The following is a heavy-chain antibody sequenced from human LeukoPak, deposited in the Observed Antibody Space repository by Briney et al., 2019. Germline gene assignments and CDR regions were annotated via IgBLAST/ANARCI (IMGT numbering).Heavy chain of an antibody. Sequence: WVTVSYKGCGGRFISYAISWVGQAAGQGVEGMGGIIPIFRTANSAQKFPGRVTITADESTSTAYMELSSLRSEDTAVYYCARGSSYYDSSGYYYRFDYWGQGTLVTVSS. J-gene: IGHJ4*02. D-gene: IGHD3-22*01. CDR3: ARGSSYYDSSGYYYRFDY. V-gene: IGHV1-69*01. CDR1: GGRFISYA. CDR2: IIPIFRTA.